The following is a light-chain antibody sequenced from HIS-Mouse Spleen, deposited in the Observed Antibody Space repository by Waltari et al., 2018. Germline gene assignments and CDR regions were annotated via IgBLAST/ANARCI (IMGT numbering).Light chain of an antibody. Sequence: SYELTQPSSVSVSPGQTARITCSGDVLATKYARWFQQKPGQAPVLVIYKASERPSGIPERFSGSSSGTTVTLTISGAQVEDEADYYCYSAADNNLGVFGGGTKLTVL. J-gene: IGLJ3*02. V-gene: IGLV3-27*01. CDR1: VLATKY. CDR2: KAS. CDR3: YSAADNNLGV.